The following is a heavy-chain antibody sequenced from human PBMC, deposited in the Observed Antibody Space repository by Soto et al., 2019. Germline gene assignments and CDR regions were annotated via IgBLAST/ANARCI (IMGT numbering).Heavy chain of an antibody. CDR1: GGSVSSGSYY. V-gene: IGHV4-61*01. CDR3: ATRITVFGLLIPPFDP. Sequence: AETLSLTCTVSGGSVSSGSYYWSWIRQPPGEGLEWIGYIYYSGSTSYNPSLKSRVTMSVGTSKNQFSLRLSSVTAADTAIYYCATRITVFGLLIPPFDPWGQGTQVTVSS. J-gene: IGHJ5*02. D-gene: IGHD3-3*01. CDR2: IYYSGST.